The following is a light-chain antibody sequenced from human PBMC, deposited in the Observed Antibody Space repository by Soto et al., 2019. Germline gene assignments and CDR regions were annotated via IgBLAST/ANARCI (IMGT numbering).Light chain of an antibody. CDR2: GAS. CDR1: QTIRSNY. J-gene: IGKJ1*01. CDR3: QQYGSSPWT. V-gene: IGKV3-20*01. Sequence: ETVLTQSPGTLSLSPGERATLSCRASQTIRSNYLAWYRQTPGQAPRLLIYGASNSATGIADRFGGSGSGTDFTLIISRLEPEDFARYYCQQYGSSPWTFGQGTKVEIK.